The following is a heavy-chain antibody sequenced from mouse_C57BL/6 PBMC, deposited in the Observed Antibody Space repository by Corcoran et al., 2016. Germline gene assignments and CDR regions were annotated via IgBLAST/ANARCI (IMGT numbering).Heavy chain of an antibody. CDR1: GYTFTTYG. Sequence: QIQLVQSGPELKKPGKTVKISCTASGYTFTTYGMGWVKQAPGKGLKWMGWINTYSGVPTYADDFKGRFAFSLETSASTAYLQINNLKNEYTATYFCSRKGLRPRDYCGQGTTLTVSS. D-gene: IGHD1-2*01. V-gene: IGHV9-3*01. CDR3: SRKGLRPRDY. J-gene: IGHJ2*01. CDR2: INTYSGVP.